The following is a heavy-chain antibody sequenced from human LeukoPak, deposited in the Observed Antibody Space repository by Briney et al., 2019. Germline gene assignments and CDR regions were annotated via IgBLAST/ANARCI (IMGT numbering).Heavy chain of an antibody. V-gene: IGHV3-23*01. CDR2: ISGGST. CDR3: VKDWSRWAFDI. J-gene: IGHJ3*02. CDR1: GFTFSSYA. D-gene: IGHD3-3*01. Sequence: GGSLRLSCAASGFTFSSYAMSWVRQAPGKGLEWVSAISGGSTYYADSVRGRFTIFRDDSKNILYLQMNSLRAEDMAVYYCVKDWSRWAFDIWGQGTMVTDSS.